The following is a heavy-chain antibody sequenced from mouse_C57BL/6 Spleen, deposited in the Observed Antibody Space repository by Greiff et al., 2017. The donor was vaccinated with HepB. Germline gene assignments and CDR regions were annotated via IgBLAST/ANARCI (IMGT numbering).Heavy chain of an antibody. CDR1: GYTFTSYW. D-gene: IGHD1-1*01. CDR2: IYPSDSET. Sequence: QVHVKQPGAELVRPGSSVKLSCKASGYTFTSYWMDWVKQRPGQGLEWIGNIYPSDSETHYNQKFKDKATLTVDKSSSTAYMQLSSLTSEDSAVYYCATDYYGSNYFDYWGQGTTLTVSS. CDR3: ATDYYGSNYFDY. V-gene: IGHV1-61*01. J-gene: IGHJ2*01.